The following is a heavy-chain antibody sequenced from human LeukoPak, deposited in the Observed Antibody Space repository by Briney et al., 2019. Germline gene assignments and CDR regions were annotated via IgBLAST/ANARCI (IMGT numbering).Heavy chain of an antibody. CDR2: ISYDGRNI. Sequence: GGSLRLSCAASGFTFNNYGMHWVCQAPGKGLEWVAVISYDGRNIHYPDSVKGRFTISRDISTDTLWLQMDSLRTEDTAVYYCAKGPLRGTAAAIDYWGQGTLVTVSS. CDR3: AKGPLRGTAAAIDY. D-gene: IGHD2-2*01. J-gene: IGHJ4*02. CDR1: GFTFNNYG. V-gene: IGHV3-30*18.